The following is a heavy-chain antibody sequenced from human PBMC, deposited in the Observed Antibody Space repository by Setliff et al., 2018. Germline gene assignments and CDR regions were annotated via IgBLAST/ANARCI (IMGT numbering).Heavy chain of an antibody. D-gene: IGHD3-9*01. CDR2: ISYSGST. CDR3: ARDFELLENYDIRGVFFDY. V-gene: IGHV4-39*07. Sequence: PSETLSLTCTVSGGSISSTTYYWGWIRQAPGKGLEWIGSISYSGSTYYNPSLESRVTISVDPYKNQFSLRLRPVAAADTAVYFCARDFELLENYDIRGVFFDYWGQGTLVTVSS. J-gene: IGHJ4*01. CDR1: GGSISSTTYY.